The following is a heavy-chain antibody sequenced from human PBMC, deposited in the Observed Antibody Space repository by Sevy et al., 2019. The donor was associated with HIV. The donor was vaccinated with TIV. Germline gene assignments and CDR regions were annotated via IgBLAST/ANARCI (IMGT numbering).Heavy chain of an antibody. Sequence: GGSLRLSCAASGFTFSSYWMSWVRQTPGKGLEWVANIKQDGSEKYYVDSVKGRFTISSENAQSSLFLQMNSLRAEDTAIYFCARVKDYGDYGGFDIWGQGTMVTVSS. D-gene: IGHD4-17*01. V-gene: IGHV3-7*01. J-gene: IGHJ3*02. CDR3: ARVKDYGDYGGFDI. CDR1: GFTFSSYW. CDR2: IKQDGSEK.